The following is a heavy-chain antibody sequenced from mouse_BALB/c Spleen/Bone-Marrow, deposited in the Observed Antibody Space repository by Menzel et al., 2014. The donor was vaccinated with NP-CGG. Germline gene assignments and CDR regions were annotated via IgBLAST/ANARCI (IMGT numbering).Heavy chain of an antibody. D-gene: IGHD2-4*01. CDR2: IDPANGNT. CDR1: GFNIKDTY. J-gene: IGHJ2*01. V-gene: IGHV14-3*02. Sequence: VQLQQFGAELVKPRASVKLSCTASGFNIKDTYMHWVKQRPEQGLEWIGRIDPANGNTKYDPKFQGKATITADTSSNTAYLQLSSLTSEDTAVYYCASYDYGYYFDYWGQGTTLTVSS. CDR3: ASYDYGYYFDY.